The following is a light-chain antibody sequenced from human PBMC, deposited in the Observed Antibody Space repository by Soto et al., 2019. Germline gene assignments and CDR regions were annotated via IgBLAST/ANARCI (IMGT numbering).Light chain of an antibody. CDR2: EDS. Sequence: HSALTQPASVSGSPGQSITISCTGTSSDGGGYNYVSWYQQHPGKAPKLMIYEDSNRPSGVSNRFSGSKSGNTASLTTSRLQAEDEADYYCSTYTSSSTFYVFGTGTKVTVL. CDR3: STYTSSSTFYV. J-gene: IGLJ1*01. V-gene: IGLV2-14*01. CDR1: SSDGGGYNY.